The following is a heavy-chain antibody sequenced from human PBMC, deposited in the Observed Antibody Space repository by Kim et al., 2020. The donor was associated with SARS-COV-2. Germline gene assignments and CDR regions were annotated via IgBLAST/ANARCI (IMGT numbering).Heavy chain of an antibody. V-gene: IGHV3-30*18. Sequence: GGSLRLSCAASGYIFSNFAMHWVRQAPGKGLEWVAVVSHDGKNIYYGDSVTGRFTISRDNSKNTLSLQMNSLSSDDTAVYHCAKGSTSVNYGMDVWGQGTTVTVSS. J-gene: IGHJ6*02. CDR3: AKGSTSVNYGMDV. CDR1: GYIFSNFA. CDR2: VSHDGKNI.